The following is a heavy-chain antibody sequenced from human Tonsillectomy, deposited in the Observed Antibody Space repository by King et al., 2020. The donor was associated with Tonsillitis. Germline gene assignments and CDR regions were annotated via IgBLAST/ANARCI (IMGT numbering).Heavy chain of an antibody. J-gene: IGHJ3*02. V-gene: IGHV1-2*02. CDR1: GYTFTGYY. Sequence: QLVQSGAEVKKPGASVKVSCKAPGYTFTGYYIHWVRQAPGQGLEWMGWIHPNSGATNYAQRFQGRVTMTRDTSIRIAYMELSRLRSDDTAVYYCARDLGYSGYDGAFNIWGQGTMVTVSS. CDR2: IHPNSGAT. D-gene: IGHD5-12*01. CDR3: ARDLGYSGYDGAFNI.